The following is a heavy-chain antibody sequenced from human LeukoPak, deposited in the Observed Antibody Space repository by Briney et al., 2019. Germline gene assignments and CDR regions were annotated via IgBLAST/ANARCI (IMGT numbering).Heavy chain of an antibody. CDR3: ASQLGGNVY. J-gene: IGHJ4*02. D-gene: IGHD3-16*01. CDR1: GFTFSSYS. V-gene: IGHV3-48*01. CDR2: ISSSSSTI. Sequence: GGSLRLSCAASGFTFSSYSMNWVRQAPGKGLEWVSYISSSSSTIYYADSVKGRFTISRDNAKNTLYLQMDSLRAEDTAVYFCASQLGGNVYWGQGTLVTVSS.